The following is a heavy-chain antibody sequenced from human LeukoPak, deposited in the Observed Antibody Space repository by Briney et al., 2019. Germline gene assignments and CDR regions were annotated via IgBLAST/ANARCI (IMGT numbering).Heavy chain of an antibody. V-gene: IGHV3-23*01. D-gene: IGHD3-3*01. J-gene: IGHJ4*02. CDR1: GFTFSTYA. Sequence: GGSLRLSCAASGFTFSTYAMTWVRQAPGKGLEWVSAISGSGGSTYYADSVKGRFTISRDNSKNTLYLQMNSLRAEGTAVYYCAKDAPVRDYDFWSGYLDPYYFDYWGQGTLVTVSS. CDR3: AKDAPVRDYDFWSGYLDPYYFDY. CDR2: ISGSGGST.